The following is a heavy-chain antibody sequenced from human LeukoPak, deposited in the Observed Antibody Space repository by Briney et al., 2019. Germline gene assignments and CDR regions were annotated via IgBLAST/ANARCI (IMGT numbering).Heavy chain of an antibody. CDR1: GFTFSSSA. D-gene: IGHD2-15*01. J-gene: IGHJ4*02. CDR3: AKQLGYCSDGSCYFPY. Sequence: GGSLRLSCATSGFTFSSSAMSWVRQAPGKGLEWVSAISNNGGYTYYADSVQGRFTISRDNSKSTLCLQMNSLRAEDTAVYYCAKQLGYCSDGSCYFPYWGQGTLVTVSS. V-gene: IGHV3-23*01. CDR2: ISNNGGYT.